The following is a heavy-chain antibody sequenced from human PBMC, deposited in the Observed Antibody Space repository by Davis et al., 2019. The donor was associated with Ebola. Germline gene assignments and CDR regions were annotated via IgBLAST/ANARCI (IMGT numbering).Heavy chain of an antibody. CDR3: AKSTVTTVTTPGY. CDR1: GFTFSSYT. Sequence: GESLKISCVASGFTFSSYTMNWVRQAPGKGLEWVSTINDGSRDTHYADSVKGRFTISRDNSKNTLYLQMNSLRAEDTAVYYCAKSTVTTVTTPGYWGQGTLVTVSS. CDR2: INDGSRDT. J-gene: IGHJ4*02. V-gene: IGHV3-23*01. D-gene: IGHD4-17*01.